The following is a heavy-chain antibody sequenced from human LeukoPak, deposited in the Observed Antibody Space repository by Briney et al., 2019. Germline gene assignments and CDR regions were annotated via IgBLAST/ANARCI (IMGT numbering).Heavy chain of an antibody. V-gene: IGHV5-51*01. CDR3: ARHGLYSTSWYVFFQH. D-gene: IGHD2-2*01. Sequence: GASLKISCQASGYIFSNYWIGWVRQMPGKGLEWMGIIYPGDSDTVYSPSFQGQVTISADTSSNTTYLQWSALKASDTAMYYCARHGLYSTSWYVFFQHWGQGTPVTVSS. J-gene: IGHJ1*01. CDR1: GYIFSNYW. CDR2: IYPGDSDT.